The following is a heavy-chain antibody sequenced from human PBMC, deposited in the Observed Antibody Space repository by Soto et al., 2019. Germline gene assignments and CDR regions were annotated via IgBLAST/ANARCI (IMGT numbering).Heavy chain of an antibody. CDR3: AKSLYFSAGSCYLTPDS. D-gene: IGHD2-15*01. Sequence: VQLEQSGAEVQKSGSSVNVSCTASGGTFNSYSITWVRQSPGQGLEWMGGFSPIFGTADYAQRFQGRVTITADESTNTVYMALTGLTSDDTAVYYWAKSLYFSAGSCYLTPDSLGQEPLVSVSS. CDR2: FSPIFGTA. CDR1: GGTFNSYS. J-gene: IGHJ4*02. V-gene: IGHV1-69*01.